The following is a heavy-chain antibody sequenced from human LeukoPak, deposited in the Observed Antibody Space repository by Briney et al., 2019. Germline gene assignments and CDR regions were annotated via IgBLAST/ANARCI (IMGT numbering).Heavy chain of an antibody. CDR2: IYTSGST. CDR3: ARLPYVLLWFGELNDAFDI. V-gene: IGHV4-4*07. J-gene: IGHJ3*02. CDR1: GGSISSYY. Sequence: SETLSLTCTVSGGSISSYYWSWIRQPAGKGLEWIGRIYTSGSTNYNPPLKSRVTISVDTSKNQFSLKLSSVTAADTAVYYCARLPYVLLWFGELNDAFDIWGQGTMVTVSS. D-gene: IGHD3-10*01.